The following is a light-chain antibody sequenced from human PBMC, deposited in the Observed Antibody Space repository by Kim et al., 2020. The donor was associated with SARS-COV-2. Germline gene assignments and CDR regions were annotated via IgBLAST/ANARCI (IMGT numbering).Light chain of an antibody. CDR1: RLRSYY. J-gene: IGLJ2*01. CDR3: NSRDNNDNVL. CDR2: GKN. V-gene: IGLV3-19*01. Sequence: ALGQTFRITCQGDRLRSYYSTWYQQKPGQAPIVVVYGKNNRPSGIPDRFSGSSSGNTASLTITGTQAGDEADYYCNSRDNNDNVLFGGGTQLTVL.